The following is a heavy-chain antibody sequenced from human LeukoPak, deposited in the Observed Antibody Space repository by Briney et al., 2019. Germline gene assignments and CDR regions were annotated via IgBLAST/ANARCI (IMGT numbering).Heavy chain of an antibody. CDR2: IYSGGST. D-gene: IGHD6-19*01. V-gene: IGHV3-53*01. Sequence: GGSLRLSCAASGFTVSSNYMSWVRQAPGKGLEWVSVIYSGGSTYYADSVKGRFTISRDNSKNTLYLQMNSLRAEDTAVYYCARDPTNSGGWHPFFDYWGQGTLVAVSS. CDR3: ARDPTNSGGWHPFFDY. CDR1: GFTVSSNY. J-gene: IGHJ4*02.